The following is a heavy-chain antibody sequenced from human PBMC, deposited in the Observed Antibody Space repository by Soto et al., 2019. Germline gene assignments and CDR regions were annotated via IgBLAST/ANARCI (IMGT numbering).Heavy chain of an antibody. Sequence: PSLTCTVSGGSISSYYWSWIRQPPGKGLEWIGYIYYSGSTNYNPSLKSRVTISVDTSKNQFSLKLSSVTAADTAVYYCAREHSRRNWFDPWGQGTLVTVSS. CDR3: AREHSRRNWFDP. J-gene: IGHJ5*02. CDR1: GGSISSYY. CDR2: IYYSGST. V-gene: IGHV4-59*01. D-gene: IGHD6-13*01.